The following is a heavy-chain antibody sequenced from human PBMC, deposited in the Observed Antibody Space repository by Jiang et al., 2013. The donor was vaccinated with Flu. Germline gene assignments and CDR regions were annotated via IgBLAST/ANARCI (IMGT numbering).Heavy chain of an antibody. Sequence: SGAEVKKPGASVKVSCKASGYTFTGYYMHWVRQAPGQGLEWMGWINPNSGGTNYAQKFQGWVTMTRDTSISTAYMELSRLRSDDTAVYYCARGPDYGGNSFPGTVANWYFDLWGRGTLVTVSS. CDR3: ARGPDYGGNSFPGTVANWYFDL. D-gene: IGHD4-23*01. J-gene: IGHJ2*01. CDR2: INPNSGGT. CDR1: GYTFTGYY. V-gene: IGHV1-2*04.